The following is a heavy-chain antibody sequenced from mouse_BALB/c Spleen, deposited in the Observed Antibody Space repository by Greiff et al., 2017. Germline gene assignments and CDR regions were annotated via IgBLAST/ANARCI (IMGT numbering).Heavy chain of an antibody. CDR3: ARNYYGSSYDYAMDY. Sequence: EVMLVESGGGLVKLGGSLKLSCAASGFTFSSYYMSWVRQTPEKRLELVAAINSNGGSTYYPDTVKGRFTISRDNAKNTLYLQMSSLKSEDTALYYCARNYYGSSYDYAMDYWGQGTSVTVSS. CDR2: INSNGGST. D-gene: IGHD1-1*01. J-gene: IGHJ4*01. V-gene: IGHV5-6-2*01. CDR1: GFTFSSYY.